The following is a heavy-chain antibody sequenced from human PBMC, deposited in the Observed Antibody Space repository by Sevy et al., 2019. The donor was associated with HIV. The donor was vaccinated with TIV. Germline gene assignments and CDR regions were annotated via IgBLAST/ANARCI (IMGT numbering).Heavy chain of an antibody. V-gene: IGHV3-30-3*01. Sequence: GESLKISCAASGFTFSSYAIHWVRQAPGKGLEWVAVISYDGSNKYYADSVKGRFTISRDNSKNTLYLQMNSLRAEDTAVYYCARAESGLEERDLDYWGQGTLVTVSS. D-gene: IGHD3-3*01. CDR3: ARAESGLEERDLDY. J-gene: IGHJ4*02. CDR1: GFTFSSYA. CDR2: ISYDGSNK.